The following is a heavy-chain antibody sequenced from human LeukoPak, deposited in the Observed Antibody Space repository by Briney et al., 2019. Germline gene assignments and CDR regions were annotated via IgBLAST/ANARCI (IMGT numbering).Heavy chain of an antibody. V-gene: IGHV3-21*04. CDR2: ISSSSIHV. D-gene: IGHD3-10*01. J-gene: IGHJ4*02. CDR3: ARDTSSSYGSGSDY. CDR1: GFSFGTYS. Sequence: PGGSLRLSCAGSGFSFGTYSMNWVRQAPGKGLEWVSSISSSSIHVNYADSVKGRFTISRDNAKNSLYLQMNSLRAEDTALYYCARDTSSSYGSGSDYWGQGTLVTVSS.